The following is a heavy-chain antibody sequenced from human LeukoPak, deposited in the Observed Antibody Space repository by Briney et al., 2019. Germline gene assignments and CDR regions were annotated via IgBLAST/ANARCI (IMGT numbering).Heavy chain of an antibody. CDR3: AKLSGYCGTAICYFSFDY. CDR1: GFTFSSYA. D-gene: IGHD2-2*03. CDR2: ISGSGGDT. Sequence: GGSLRPSCAASGFTFSSYAMSWVRQAPGKGLEWVSIISGSGGDTYYADSVKGRFTISRDNSKNTLYLQMNSLRAEDTAIYYCAKLSGYCGTAICYFSFDYWGQGALVTVSS. J-gene: IGHJ4*02. V-gene: IGHV3-23*01.